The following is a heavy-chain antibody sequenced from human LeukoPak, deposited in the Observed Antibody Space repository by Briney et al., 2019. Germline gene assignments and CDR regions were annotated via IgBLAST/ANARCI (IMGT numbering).Heavy chain of an antibody. CDR2: IFPSGGEI. J-gene: IGHJ4*02. CDR3: ATYRQVLLPFES. D-gene: IGHD5-18*01. Sequence: GGSLRLSCAASGFTFNTYTMNWVRQPPGKGLEWVSSIFPSGGEIHYADSVRGRFTISRDNSKSILSLQMNSLIAEDTAIYYCATYRQVLLPFESWGQGTLVTVSS. V-gene: IGHV3-23*01. CDR1: GFTFNTYT.